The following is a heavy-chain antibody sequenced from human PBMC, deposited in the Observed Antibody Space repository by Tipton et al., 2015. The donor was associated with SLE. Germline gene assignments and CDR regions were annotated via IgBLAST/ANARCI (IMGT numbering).Heavy chain of an antibody. V-gene: IGHV4-59*08. CDR1: GDSISRYY. CDR2: MHYRGDT. J-gene: IGHJ6*02. CDR3: ARQRSIGGKDYGMDV. Sequence: TLSLTCTVSGDSISRYYWSWIRQPPGRGLEWIGYMHYRGDTHYNPSLRSRVTISVDTSKIHFSQNLSSVTAADTAVYYCARQRSIGGKDYGMDVWGQGTTVTVSS. D-gene: IGHD3-16*01.